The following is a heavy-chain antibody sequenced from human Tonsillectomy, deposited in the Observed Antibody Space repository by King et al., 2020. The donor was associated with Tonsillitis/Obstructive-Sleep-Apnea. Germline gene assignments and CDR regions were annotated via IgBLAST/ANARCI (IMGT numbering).Heavy chain of an antibody. D-gene: IGHD1-26*01. CDR2: ISSSSSYI. Sequence: VQLVESGGGLVKPGGSLRLSCAASGFTFSSYSMNWVRQAPGKGLEWVSSISSSSSYIYYADSVKGRFTISRDNAKNSLYLQMNSLRAEDTAVYYCARDSVVGALDAFDIWGQGTMVTVSS. V-gene: IGHV3-21*01. J-gene: IGHJ3*02. CDR3: ARDSVVGALDAFDI. CDR1: GFTFSSYS.